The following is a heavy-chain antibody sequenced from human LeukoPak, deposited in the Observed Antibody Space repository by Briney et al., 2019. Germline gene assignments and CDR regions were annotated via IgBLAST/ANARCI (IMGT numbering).Heavy chain of an antibody. V-gene: IGHV3-23*01. J-gene: IGHJ4*02. CDR1: GFTFSSYA. CDR2: ISDSGGST. D-gene: IGHD6-19*01. CDR3: AKDGIAVAGTSAWY. Sequence: PGGSLRLSCAASGFTFSSYAMTWVRQAPGRGLEWVSGISDSGGSTYYADSVKGRFTISRDNSKNTVYLQMNSLRAEDTAVYYCAKDGIAVAGTSAWYWGQGTQVTVSS.